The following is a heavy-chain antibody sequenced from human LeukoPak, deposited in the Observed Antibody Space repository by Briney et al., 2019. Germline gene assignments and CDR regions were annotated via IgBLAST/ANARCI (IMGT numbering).Heavy chain of an antibody. Sequence: GGSLRLSCADSGFTFSDYWMTWVRQAPGKGLEWVSLIYSAGSTYYADSVKGRFTISRDNSKNTLYLQMKSPRDEDTAVYYCAGVLVDEGGEFDPWGQGTLVTVSS. J-gene: IGHJ5*02. CDR2: IYSAGST. CDR3: AGVLVDEGGEFDP. V-gene: IGHV3-53*01. CDR1: GFTFSDYW. D-gene: IGHD3-16*01.